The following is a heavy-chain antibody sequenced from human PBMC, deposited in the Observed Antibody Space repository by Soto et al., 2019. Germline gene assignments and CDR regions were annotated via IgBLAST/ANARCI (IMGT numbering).Heavy chain of an antibody. V-gene: IGHV1-18*01. CDR2: ISAYNGNT. Sequence: ASVKVSCKASGYTFTSYGISWVRQAPGQGLEGMGWISAYNGNTNYAQKLQGRVTMTTDTSTGTAYMELRSLRSDDTAVYYCARKGYCSGGSCQPVDYWGQGTLVTVSS. D-gene: IGHD2-15*01. J-gene: IGHJ4*02. CDR3: ARKGYCSGGSCQPVDY. CDR1: GYTFTSYG.